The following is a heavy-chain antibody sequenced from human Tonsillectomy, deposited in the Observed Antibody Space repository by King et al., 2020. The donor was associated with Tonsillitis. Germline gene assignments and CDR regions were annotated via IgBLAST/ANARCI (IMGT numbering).Heavy chain of an antibody. V-gene: IGHV3-43*01. D-gene: IGHD1-26*01. J-gene: IGHJ4*02. CDR2: ISWDGGST. CDR1: GFTFDDYI. Sequence: VQLVESGGVVVQPGGSLRLSCAASGFTFDDYIMHWVRQAPGKGLEWVSLISWDGGSTYYADSVKGRFTISRDNSKNSLYLQMNSLRTEDTALYSCAKGPGGATKGDYFDYWGQGTLVTVSS. CDR3: AKGPGGATKGDYFDY.